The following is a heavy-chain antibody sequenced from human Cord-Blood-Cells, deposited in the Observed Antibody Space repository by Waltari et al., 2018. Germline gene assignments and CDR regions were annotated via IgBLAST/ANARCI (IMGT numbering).Heavy chain of an antibody. CDR2: INAGNGNT. Sequence: QVQLVQSGAEVKKPGASVKDSCKASAHAFTSYVMHWVRQPPGQRLEWMGWINAGNGNTKYSQKFQGRVTITRETSASTAYMELSSLRSEDTAVYYCARGPVRGGSFDYWGQGTRVTVSS. D-gene: IGHD3-10*01. CDR3: ARGPVRGGSFDY. J-gene: IGHJ4*02. V-gene: IGHV1-3*01. CDR1: AHAFTSYV.